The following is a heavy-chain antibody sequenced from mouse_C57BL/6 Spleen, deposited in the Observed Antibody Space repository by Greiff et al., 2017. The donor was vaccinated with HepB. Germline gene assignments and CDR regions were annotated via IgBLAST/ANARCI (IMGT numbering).Heavy chain of an antibody. Sequence: QVQLQQSGAELVRPGASVTLSCKASGYTFTDYEMHWVKQTPVHGLEWIGAIDPETGGTAYNQKFKGKAILTADKSSSTAYMELRSLTSEDSAVYYCTRFITTVVAPRFDYWGQGTTLTVSS. CDR3: TRFITTVVAPRFDY. J-gene: IGHJ2*01. CDR2: IDPETGGT. D-gene: IGHD1-1*01. V-gene: IGHV1-15*01. CDR1: GYTFTDYE.